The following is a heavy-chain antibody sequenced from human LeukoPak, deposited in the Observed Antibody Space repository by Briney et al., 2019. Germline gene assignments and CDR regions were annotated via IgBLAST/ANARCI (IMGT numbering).Heavy chain of an antibody. CDR2: ISRSSSYI. V-gene: IGHV3-21*01. CDR3: ARGGYGDYGVDY. CDR1: GFTFSTYN. D-gene: IGHD4-17*01. Sequence: GGSLRLSCAASGFTFSTYNMNWVRQAPGKGLEWVLSISRSSSYIYYADSVKGRFTISRDNAKNSLYLQMDSLRAEDTAVYYCARGGYGDYGVDYWGQGTLVTVSS. J-gene: IGHJ4*02.